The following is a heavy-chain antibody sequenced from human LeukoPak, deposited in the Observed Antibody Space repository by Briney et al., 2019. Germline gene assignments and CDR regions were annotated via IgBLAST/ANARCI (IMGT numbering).Heavy chain of an antibody. D-gene: IGHD1-20*01. CDR3: ARLITGVDI. CDR2: IYYSGST. Sequence: PSETLSLTCTVSGGSISSYYWSWIRQPPGKGLVWIGYIYYSGSTYYNPSLKSRVTISVDTSKNQFSLKLSSVTAADTAVYYCARLITGVDIWGQGTMVTVSS. CDR1: GGSISSYY. V-gene: IGHV4-59*08. J-gene: IGHJ3*02.